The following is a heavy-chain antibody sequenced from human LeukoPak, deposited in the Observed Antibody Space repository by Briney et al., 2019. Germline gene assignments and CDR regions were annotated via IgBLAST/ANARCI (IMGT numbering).Heavy chain of an antibody. Sequence: SETLSLTCAVSGGSISSSSYYWGWIRQPPGKGLEWIGEINHSGSSNYNSSLKSRVTMSVDTSKNQFSLKLTSLTAADTAVYYCARGRRWRRYFDRLQNNWFDPWGQGILVTVSS. CDR3: ARGRRWRRYFDRLQNNWFDP. J-gene: IGHJ5*02. CDR2: INHSGSS. V-gene: IGHV4-39*07. CDR1: GGSISSSSYY. D-gene: IGHD3-9*01.